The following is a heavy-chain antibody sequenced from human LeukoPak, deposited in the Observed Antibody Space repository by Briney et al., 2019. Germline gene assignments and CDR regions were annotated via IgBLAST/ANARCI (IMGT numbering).Heavy chain of an antibody. CDR3: ARDLYPYLDDYDILTGYYRGHAFDI. Sequence: GRSLRLSCAASGFTFSSYAMHWVRQAPGKGLEWVAVISYDGSNKYYADSVKGRFTISRDNSKNTLYLQMNSLRAEDTAVYYCARDLYPYLDDYDILTGYYRGHAFDIWGQGTMVTVSS. V-gene: IGHV3-30-3*01. CDR1: GFTFSSYA. J-gene: IGHJ3*02. D-gene: IGHD3-9*01. CDR2: ISYDGSNK.